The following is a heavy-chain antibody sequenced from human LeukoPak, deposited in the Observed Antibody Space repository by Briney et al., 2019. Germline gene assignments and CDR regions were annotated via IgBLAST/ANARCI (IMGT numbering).Heavy chain of an antibody. CDR2: ISSSGSTI. CDR3: AKEMATIRAFDF. CDR1: GFTFSDYY. J-gene: IGHJ3*01. Sequence: PGGSLRLSCAASGFTFSDYYMSWIRQAPGKGLEWVSYISSSGSTIYYADSVKGRFTISRDNAKNTLYLQMNSLRAEDTAVYYCAKEMATIRAFDFWGQGTMVTVSS. D-gene: IGHD5-24*01. V-gene: IGHV3-11*01.